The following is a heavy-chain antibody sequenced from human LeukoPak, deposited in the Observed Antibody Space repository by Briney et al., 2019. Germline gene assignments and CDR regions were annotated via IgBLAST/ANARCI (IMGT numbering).Heavy chain of an antibody. CDR2: IKSKTDGGTT. J-gene: IGHJ4*02. V-gene: IGHV3-15*01. CDR3: TTGYDSSGYYSDY. Sequence: GGSLRLSCAASGFTFSNAWMSWVRQAPGKGLEWVGRIKSKTDGGTTDYAAPVKGRSTISRDDSKNTLYLQMNSLKTEDTAVYYCTTGYDSSGYYSDYWGQGTLVTVSS. CDR1: GFTFSNAW. D-gene: IGHD3-22*01.